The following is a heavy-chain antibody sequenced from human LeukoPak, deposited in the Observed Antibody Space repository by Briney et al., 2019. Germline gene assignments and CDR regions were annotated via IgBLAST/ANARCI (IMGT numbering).Heavy chain of an antibody. J-gene: IGHJ6*02. CDR1: GGSISSYY. CDR2: IYYSGST. Sequence: SETLSLTCTVSGGSISSYYWSWIRQPPGKGLEWIGYIYYSGSTNYNPSLKSRVTISVDTSKNQFSLKLSSATAADTAVYYCARDGSSSYYYYGMDVWGQGTTVTVSS. V-gene: IGHV4-59*01. CDR3: ARDGSSSYYYYGMDV. D-gene: IGHD6-6*01.